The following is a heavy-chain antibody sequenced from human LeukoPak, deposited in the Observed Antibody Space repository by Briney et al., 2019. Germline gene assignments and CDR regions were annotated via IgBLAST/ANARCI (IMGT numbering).Heavy chain of an antibody. V-gene: IGHV4-30-2*01. CDR1: GGSISSGGYY. CDR3: ARTSIYGPRDAFDI. Sequence: SETLSLTCTVSGGSISSGGYYWSWIRQPPGKGLEWIGYIYHSGSTYYNPSLKSRVTISVDTSKNQFSLKLSSVTAADTAVYYCARTSIYGPRDAFDIWGQGTMVTVSS. J-gene: IGHJ3*02. CDR2: IYHSGST. D-gene: IGHD3-3*01.